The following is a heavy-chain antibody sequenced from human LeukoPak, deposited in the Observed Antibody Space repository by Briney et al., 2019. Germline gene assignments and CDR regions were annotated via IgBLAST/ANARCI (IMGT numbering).Heavy chain of an antibody. Sequence: SETLSLTCTVSGGSVSSGSYYWSWIRQPPGKGLGWIGYIYYSGSTNYNPSLKSRVTISVDTSKNQFSLKLSSVTAADTAVYYCARYIVGAIDYWGQGTLVTVSS. CDR1: GGSVSSGSYY. CDR3: ARYIVGAIDY. CDR2: IYYSGST. J-gene: IGHJ4*02. V-gene: IGHV4-61*01. D-gene: IGHD1-26*01.